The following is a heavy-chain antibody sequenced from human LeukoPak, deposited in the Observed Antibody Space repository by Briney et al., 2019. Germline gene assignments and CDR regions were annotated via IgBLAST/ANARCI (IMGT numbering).Heavy chain of an antibody. CDR3: ARVDFKYYGSGTYYIDY. Sequence: WVRQPPGKGLEWIGSMYYRGSTYYNPSLKSRVTISVDTSKNQFSLKLSSVTAADTAVYYCARVDFKYYGSGTYYIDYWGQGALVTVSS. CDR2: MYYRGST. V-gene: IGHV4-39*07. J-gene: IGHJ4*02. D-gene: IGHD3-10*01.